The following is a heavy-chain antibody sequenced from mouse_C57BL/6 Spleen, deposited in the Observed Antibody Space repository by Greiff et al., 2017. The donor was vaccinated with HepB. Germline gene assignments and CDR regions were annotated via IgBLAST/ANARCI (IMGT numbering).Heavy chain of an antibody. V-gene: IGHV5-4*01. D-gene: IGHD1-1*02. CDR2: ISDGGSYT. Sequence: EVMLVESGGGLVKPGGSLKLSCAASGFTFSSYAMSWVRQTPEKRLEWVATISDGGSYTYYPDNVKGRFTISRDNAKNNLYLQMSHLKSEDTAMYYCARDGGLWAWFAYWGQGTLVTVSA. CDR3: ARDGGLWAWFAY. CDR1: GFTFSSYA. J-gene: IGHJ3*01.